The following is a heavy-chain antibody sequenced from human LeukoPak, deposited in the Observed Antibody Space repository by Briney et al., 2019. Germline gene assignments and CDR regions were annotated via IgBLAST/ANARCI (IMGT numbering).Heavy chain of an antibody. CDR1: GYTFTSYA. J-gene: IGHJ3*02. CDR3: ARDRAIGGQWLASDAFDI. V-gene: IGHV1-18*01. Sequence: ASVKVSCKASGYTFTSYAMNWVRQAPGQGLEWMGWISAYNGNTNYAQKLQGRVTMTTDTSTSTAYMELRSLRSDDTAVYYCARDRAIGGQWLASDAFDIWGQGTMVTVSS. D-gene: IGHD6-19*01. CDR2: ISAYNGNT.